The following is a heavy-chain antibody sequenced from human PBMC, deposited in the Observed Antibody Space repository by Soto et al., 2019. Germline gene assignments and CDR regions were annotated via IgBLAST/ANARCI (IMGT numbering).Heavy chain of an antibody. J-gene: IGHJ4*02. Sequence: PGGSLRLSCAASGFTFSSYAMSWVRQAPGKGLEWVSAISGSGGSTYYADSVKGRFTISRDNSKNTLYLQMNSLRAEDTAVYYCATMRRGYSSSGEASWGQGTLVTVSS. CDR2: ISGSGGST. CDR3: ATMRRGYSSSGEAS. D-gene: IGHD6-13*01. V-gene: IGHV3-23*01. CDR1: GFTFSSYA.